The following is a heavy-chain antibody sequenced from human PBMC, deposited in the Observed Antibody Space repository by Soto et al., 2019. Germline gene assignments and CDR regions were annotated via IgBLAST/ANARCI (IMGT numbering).Heavy chain of an antibody. V-gene: IGHV5-51*01. Sequence: PGESLKISCQGSGYSFTSYWIGWARQMPGKGLEWMGIIYPGDSDTRYSPSFQGQVTISADKSISTAYLQWSSLKASDTAMYYCARTAAASKYYYGMDVWGQGTTVTVSS. CDR1: GYSFTSYW. D-gene: IGHD6-13*01. CDR2: IYPGDSDT. J-gene: IGHJ6*02. CDR3: ARTAAASKYYYGMDV.